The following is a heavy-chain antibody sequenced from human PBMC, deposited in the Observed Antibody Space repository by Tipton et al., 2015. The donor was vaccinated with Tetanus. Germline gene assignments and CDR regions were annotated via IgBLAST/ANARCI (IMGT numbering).Heavy chain of an antibody. D-gene: IGHD5-18*01. CDR2: IFHSGST. CDR3: VRGRGLGEYSYGFEY. J-gene: IGHJ4*02. V-gene: IGHV4-59*12. CDR1: GGSMSNNY. Sequence: LRLSCTVSGGSMSNNYWSWIRQPPGKGLEWIAYIFHSGSTNYSPSLKSRVAISMDTSKNQISLKLTSVTAADTAVYYCVRGRGLGEYSYGFEYWGPGVLVTVSS.